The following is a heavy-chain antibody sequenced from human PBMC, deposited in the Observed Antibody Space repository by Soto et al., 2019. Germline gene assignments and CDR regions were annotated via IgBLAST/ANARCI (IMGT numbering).Heavy chain of an antibody. CDR1: GLTVSGKKY. D-gene: IGHD1-1*01. Sequence: DVQMVESGGGLMQPGESLRLSCAASGLTVSGKKYVAWVRQAPGKGLEWVSALYDVDGSFYADSVKGRFTTSSDSSKTTVYLQMNGLRPDDTAVYYCATGHEREHAYDVWGQGTTVTVPS. V-gene: IGHV3-53*01. CDR3: ATGHEREHAYDV. CDR2: LYDVDGS. J-gene: IGHJ3*01.